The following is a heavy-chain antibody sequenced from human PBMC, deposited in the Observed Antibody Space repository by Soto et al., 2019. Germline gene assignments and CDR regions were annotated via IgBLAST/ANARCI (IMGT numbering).Heavy chain of an antibody. Sequence: SVKVSCKASGGTFSRYAINWVRQAPGEGLEWMGGIIPLFGTINYAQRFQGRVTITADKSTTTAYMELSSLRSEDTALYYCARWLYDFGSGYPFDYWGQGTLVTVSS. J-gene: IGHJ4*02. CDR1: GGTFSRYA. V-gene: IGHV1-69*06. CDR3: ARWLYDFGSGYPFDY. CDR2: IIPLFGTI. D-gene: IGHD3-3*01.